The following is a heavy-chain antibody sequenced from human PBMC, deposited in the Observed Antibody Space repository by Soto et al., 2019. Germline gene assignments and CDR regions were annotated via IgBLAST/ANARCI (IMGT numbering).Heavy chain of an antibody. Sequence: SGGSLRLSCAASGFTFSSYGMHWVRQAPGKGLEWVAVISYDGSNKYYADSVKGRFTISRDNSKNTLYLQMNSLRAEDTAVYYCAKAQYSNYDYGMDVWGQGTTVTV. J-gene: IGHJ6*02. D-gene: IGHD4-4*01. CDR2: ISYDGSNK. CDR1: GFTFSSYG. V-gene: IGHV3-30*18. CDR3: AKAQYSNYDYGMDV.